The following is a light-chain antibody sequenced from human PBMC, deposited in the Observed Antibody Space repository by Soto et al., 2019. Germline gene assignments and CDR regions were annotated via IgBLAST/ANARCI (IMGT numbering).Light chain of an antibody. CDR3: QQYGSSPRT. CDR1: QSVSGSY. Sequence: EIVLTQSPGTLSLSPGERATLSCRASQSVSGSYLAWYQQKPGHAPRLLMFGVSNRATGVPDRFSGSASGTDFTLTISRLESEDFAVYYCQQYGSSPRTFGQGTKVEIK. V-gene: IGKV3-20*01. J-gene: IGKJ1*01. CDR2: GVS.